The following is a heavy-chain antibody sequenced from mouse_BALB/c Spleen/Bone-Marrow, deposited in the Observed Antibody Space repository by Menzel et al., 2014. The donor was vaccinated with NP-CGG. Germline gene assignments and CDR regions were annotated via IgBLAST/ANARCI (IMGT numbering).Heavy chain of an antibody. V-gene: IGHV5-17*02. D-gene: IGHD1-1*01. CDR1: GFTFSSFG. CDR3: ARSGIGYYYGSNSYAMDY. CDR2: ISSGSSTI. Sequence: EVKLMESGGGLVQPGGSRKLSCAASGFTFSSFGMHWVRQAPEKGLEWVAYISSGSSTIYYADTVKGRFTISRDNPKNTLCLQMTSLRSEDTAMYYGARSGIGYYYGSNSYAMDYWGQGTSVTVSS. J-gene: IGHJ4*01.